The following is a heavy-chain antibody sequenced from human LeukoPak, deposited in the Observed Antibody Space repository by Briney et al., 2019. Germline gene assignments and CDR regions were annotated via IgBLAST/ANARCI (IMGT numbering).Heavy chain of an antibody. J-gene: IGHJ4*02. CDR2: IYYSGST. CDR1: GGSISSYY. V-gene: IGHV4-59*01. CDR3: ARTLRRYYFDY. Sequence: SETLSLTCTVSGGSISSYYWSWIRQPPGKGLEWIGYIYYSGSTNYNPSLKSRVAISVDTSKNQFSLKLSSVTAADTAVYYCARTLRRYYFDYWGQGTLVTVSS.